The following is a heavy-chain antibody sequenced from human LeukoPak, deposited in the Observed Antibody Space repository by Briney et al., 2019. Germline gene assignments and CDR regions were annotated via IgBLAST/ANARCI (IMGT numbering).Heavy chain of an antibody. Sequence: GGSLRLSCAASGFTFSSYSINWVRQAPGKGLEWVSYISSSGRNIYYADSLKGRFTISRDNAKNSLYLQMNSLRAEDTAAYYCARDSLVGFDLWGRGTLVTVSS. CDR3: ARDSLVGFDL. CDR1: GFTFSSYS. J-gene: IGHJ2*01. D-gene: IGHD3-16*01. CDR2: ISSSGRNI. V-gene: IGHV3-21*01.